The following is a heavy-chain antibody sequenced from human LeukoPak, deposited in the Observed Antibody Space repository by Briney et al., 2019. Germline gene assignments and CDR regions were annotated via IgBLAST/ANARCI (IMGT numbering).Heavy chain of an antibody. Sequence: SETLSLTCAVYGGSFSGYYWSWIRQPPGKGLEWIGEINHSGSTNYNPSLKSRVTISVDTSKNQFSLKLSSVTAADTAVHYCARGPFRYDFWSGLPRPYYFDYWGQGTLVTVSS. J-gene: IGHJ4*02. CDR1: GGSFSGYY. V-gene: IGHV4-34*01. D-gene: IGHD3-3*01. CDR2: INHSGST. CDR3: ARGPFRYDFWSGLPRPYYFDY.